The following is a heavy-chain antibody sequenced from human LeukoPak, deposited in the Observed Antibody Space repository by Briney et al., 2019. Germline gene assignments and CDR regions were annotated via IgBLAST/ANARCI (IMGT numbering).Heavy chain of an antibody. CDR2: ISYDGSNK. CDR1: GFTFSSYG. Sequence: GRSLRLSCAASGFTFSSYGMHWVRQAPGKGLEWVAVISYDGSNKYYADSVKGRFTISRDNSKNTLYLQMNSLRAEDTAVYYCAKGNYDILTGYSYWGQGTLVTVSS. J-gene: IGHJ4*02. D-gene: IGHD3-9*01. CDR3: AKGNYDILTGYSY. V-gene: IGHV3-30*18.